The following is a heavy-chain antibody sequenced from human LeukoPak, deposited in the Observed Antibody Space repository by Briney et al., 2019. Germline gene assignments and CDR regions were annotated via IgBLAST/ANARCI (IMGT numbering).Heavy chain of an antibody. CDR3: AKCRVSSSGSANY. CDR1: GYTFTSYY. J-gene: IGHJ4*02. Sequence: ASVKVPCKASGYTFTSYYMHWVRQAPGQGLEWMGIINPSDGTTTCAQKFQGRITMTRDTSTNTVYMELTSLRSEDAAVYYCAKCRVSSSGSANYWGQGTLVTVSS. CDR2: INPSDGTT. D-gene: IGHD3-22*01. V-gene: IGHV1-46*01.